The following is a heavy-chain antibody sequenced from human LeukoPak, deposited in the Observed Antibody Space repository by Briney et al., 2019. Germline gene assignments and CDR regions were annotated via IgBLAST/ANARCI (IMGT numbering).Heavy chain of an antibody. CDR1: GFTFTTYA. V-gene: IGHV3-30-3*01. D-gene: IGHD4-17*01. Sequence: GGSLRLSCAASGFTFTTYAMHWVRQAPGKGLEWVAVISYDGSNKYHADSVKGRFTISRDNSKNTLYLQMNSLRAEDTAVYYCARDGTVTHAWSGYGFDIWGQGTMVTVSS. CDR3: ARDGTVTHAWSGYGFDI. J-gene: IGHJ3*02. CDR2: ISYDGSNK.